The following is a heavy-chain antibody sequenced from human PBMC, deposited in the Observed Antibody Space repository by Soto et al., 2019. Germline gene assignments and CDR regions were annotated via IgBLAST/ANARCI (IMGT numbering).Heavy chain of an antibody. V-gene: IGHV3-23*01. CDR2: ISGSGGST. D-gene: IGHD4-17*01. Sequence: GGSLRLSCAASGFTFSSYAMSWVRQAPGKGLEWVSAISGSGGSTYYADSVKGRFTISRDNSKNTLYLQMNSLRAEDTAVYYCAKDRPNDYGDYSVYYYYGMDVWGQGTTVTVSS. J-gene: IGHJ6*02. CDR1: GFTFSSYA. CDR3: AKDRPNDYGDYSVYYYYGMDV.